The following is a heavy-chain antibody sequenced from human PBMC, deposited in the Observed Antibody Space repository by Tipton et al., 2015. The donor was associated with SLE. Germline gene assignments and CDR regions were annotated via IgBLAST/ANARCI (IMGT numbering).Heavy chain of an antibody. CDR3: AKDIVATTPIYGMDV. CDR2: ISSSSSYI. Sequence: GSLRLSCAASGFTFSSYSMNWVRQAPGKGLEWVSSISSSSSYIYYADSVKGRFTISRDNSKNTLYLQMNSLRAEDTAVYYCAKDIVATTPIYGMDVWGQGTTVTVSS. CDR1: GFTFSSYS. V-gene: IGHV3-21*01. D-gene: IGHD5-12*01. J-gene: IGHJ6*02.